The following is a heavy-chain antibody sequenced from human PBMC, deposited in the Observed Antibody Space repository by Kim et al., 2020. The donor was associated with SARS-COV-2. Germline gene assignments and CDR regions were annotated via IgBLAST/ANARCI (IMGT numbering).Heavy chain of an antibody. V-gene: IGHV1-69*13. CDR3: ARDQTLSEYCSGGSCYARDAFDI. J-gene: IGHJ3*02. Sequence: SVKVSCKASGGTFSSYAISWVRQAPGQGLEWMGGIIPIFGTANYAQKFQGRVTITADESTSTAYMELSSLRSEDTAVYYCARDQTLSEYCSGGSCYARDAFDIWGQGTMVTVSS. D-gene: IGHD2-15*01. CDR2: IIPIFGTA. CDR1: GGTFSSYA.